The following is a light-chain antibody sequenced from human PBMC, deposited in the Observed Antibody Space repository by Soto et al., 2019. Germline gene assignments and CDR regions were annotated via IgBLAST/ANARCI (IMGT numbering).Light chain of an antibody. J-gene: IGKJ5*01. CDR1: QGISSY. CDR3: QQLNSYLIT. V-gene: IGKV1-9*01. Sequence: DIPFTQSPSFLSASVGDRFTITFRASQGISSYLAWYQQRPGKAPKLLIYAASTLQSGVPSRFSGSGSGTEFTLTISSLQPEDFATYYCQQLNSYLITFGQGTRLEI. CDR2: AAS.